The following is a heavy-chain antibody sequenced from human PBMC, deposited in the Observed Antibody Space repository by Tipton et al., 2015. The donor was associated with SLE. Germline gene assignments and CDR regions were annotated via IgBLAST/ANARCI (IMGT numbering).Heavy chain of an antibody. D-gene: IGHD3-3*01. CDR1: GYTFTSYD. J-gene: IGHJ6*03. CDR3: ARGSKDFWSLYYYYYMDV. CDR2: MNPNSGHT. V-gene: IGHV1-8*01. Sequence: QLVQSGAEVKKPGASVKVSCKASGYTFTSYDINWVRQATGQGLEWMGWMNPNSGHTGYAQNFQGRVTITRNTSISTAYMELSSLRSQDTAEYYCARGSKDFWSLYYYYYMDVWGKGTAVTVSS.